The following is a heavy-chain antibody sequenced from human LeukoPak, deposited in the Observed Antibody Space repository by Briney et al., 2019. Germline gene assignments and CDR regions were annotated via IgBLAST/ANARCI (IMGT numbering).Heavy chain of an antibody. J-gene: IGHJ4*02. CDR3: ARTFPDCDY. V-gene: IGHV4-39*01. CDR1: GGSISTTNYY. Sequence: SETLSLTCNVSGGSISTTNYYWGWIRQPPGKGLEWLGNVHYTGSTYYNPSLKSRVTLSVDTSKNQFSLRLTSVTAADTAVYYCARTFPDCDYWGQGTLVTASS. D-gene: IGHD2-21*02. CDR2: VHYTGST.